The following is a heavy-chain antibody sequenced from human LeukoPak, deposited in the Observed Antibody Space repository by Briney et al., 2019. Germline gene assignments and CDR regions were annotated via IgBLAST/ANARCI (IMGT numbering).Heavy chain of an antibody. CDR3: AGHSRVEVAVGHCYMDV. D-gene: IGHD6-19*01. CDR2: ISGSGDYT. CDR1: GFTFSSYV. J-gene: IGHJ6*03. V-gene: IGHV3-23*01. Sequence: PGGSLRLSCAASGFTFSSYVMSWVRQAPGKGLEWVSGISGSGDYTYYADSVKGRFTISRDNSKKTLYLQMNSLRAEDTAVYYCAGHSRVEVAVGHCYMDVWGKGTTVTVSS.